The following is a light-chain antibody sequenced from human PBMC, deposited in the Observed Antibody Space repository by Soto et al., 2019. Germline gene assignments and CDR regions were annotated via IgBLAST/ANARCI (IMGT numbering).Light chain of an antibody. J-gene: IGLJ1*01. CDR3: SSYSISTAYL. Sequence: QSALTQPASVSGSPGQSITISCTGTSRDVGGYDYVSWYQLHPGKAPKLMVFEVSNRPSGVSYRFSGSQSGNTASLTISGLQAEDEADYFCSSYSISTAYLFGTGTKVTVL. CDR2: EVS. V-gene: IGLV2-14*01. CDR1: SRDVGGYDY.